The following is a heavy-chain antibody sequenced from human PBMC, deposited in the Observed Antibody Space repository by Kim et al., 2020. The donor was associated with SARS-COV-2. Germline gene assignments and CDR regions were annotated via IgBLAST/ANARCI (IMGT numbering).Heavy chain of an antibody. CDR1: GGSISSYY. V-gene: IGHV4-59*08. CDR2: IYYSGST. Sequence: SENLSLTCTVSGGSISSYYWSWIRQPPGKGLEWIGYIYYSGSTNYNPSLKSRVTISVDTSKNQFSLKLSSVTAADTAVYYCARTSAMTTVTIPLDYYYYGMDVWGQGTTVTVSS. CDR3: ARTSAMTTVTIPLDYYYYGMDV. D-gene: IGHD4-4*01. J-gene: IGHJ6*02.